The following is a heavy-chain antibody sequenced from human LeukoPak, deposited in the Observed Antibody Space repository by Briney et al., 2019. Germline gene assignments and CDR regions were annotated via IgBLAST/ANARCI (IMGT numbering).Heavy chain of an antibody. D-gene: IGHD2-21*01. Sequence: PGKSLRLSCAASGFTFSSYGMHWVRKAPGKGLEWVAVTWYDGRNNYYAASVKGRFTISRDDSKTTVYLLMNSLRAEDTAVYYCAREVAPLYFHYGMDVWGEGTTVTVSS. CDR1: GFTFSSYG. J-gene: IGHJ6*01. CDR2: TWYDGRNN. V-gene: IGHV3-33*01. CDR3: AREVAPLYFHYGMDV.